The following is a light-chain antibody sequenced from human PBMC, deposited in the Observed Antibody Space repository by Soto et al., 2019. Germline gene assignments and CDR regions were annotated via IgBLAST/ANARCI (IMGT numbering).Light chain of an antibody. V-gene: IGLV2-14*01. J-gene: IGLJ2*01. CDR2: EVF. Sequence: QSVLTQPASVSASPGQSISISCTGTSNDIGAFDYVSWYQQHPGKAPKLIIFEVFNRPSGVSTRFSGSKSGSTASLTISGLQAEDAADYFCGSYTTNSAHVFGGGTKVTV. CDR3: GSYTTNSAHV. CDR1: SNDIGAFDY.